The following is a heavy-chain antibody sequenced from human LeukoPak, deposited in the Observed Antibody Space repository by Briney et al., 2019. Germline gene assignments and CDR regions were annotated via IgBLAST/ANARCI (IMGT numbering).Heavy chain of an antibody. D-gene: IGHD5-18*01. V-gene: IGHV3-48*03. Sequence: GGSLRLSCAASGFTFSGFEMNWVRQAPGKGLEWVSYSSSSGSTIYYADSVKGRFTVSRDNSKNSLYLQMNSLRTEDTALYYCAKSLRGYIMGFDYWGQGTLVTVSS. CDR2: SSSSGSTI. CDR1: GFTFSGFE. CDR3: AKSLRGYIMGFDY. J-gene: IGHJ4*02.